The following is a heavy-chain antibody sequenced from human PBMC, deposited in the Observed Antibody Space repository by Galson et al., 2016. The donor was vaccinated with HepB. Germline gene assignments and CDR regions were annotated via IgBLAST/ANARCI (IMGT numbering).Heavy chain of an antibody. Sequence: SVKVSCKASGYTFSSYGFIWVRQAPGHGLEWMGWISGYNGNTNYAQKVQGRVTMTTDTSSTTAYMELRSLRSDDTAVYYCARSLDYYYGMVVWGQGTTVTVSS. J-gene: IGHJ6*02. CDR3: ARSLDYYYGMVV. V-gene: IGHV1-18*01. CDR1: GYTFSSYG. CDR2: ISGYNGNT.